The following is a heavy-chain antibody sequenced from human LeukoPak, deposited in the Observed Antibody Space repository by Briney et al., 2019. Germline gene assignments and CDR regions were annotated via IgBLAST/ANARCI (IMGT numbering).Heavy chain of an antibody. D-gene: IGHD4-17*01. CDR2: ISSGGSTI. CDR1: GFTFNSYS. CDR3: ARPTYGDYGMDV. J-gene: IGHJ6*02. V-gene: IGHV3-48*02. Sequence: GGSLRLSCAASGFTFNSYSMNWVRQAPGKGLEWVSYISSGGSTIYYADSVKGRFTISRDNAKNSLYLQMNSLRDEDTAVYYCARPTYGDYGMDVWGQGTTVTVSS.